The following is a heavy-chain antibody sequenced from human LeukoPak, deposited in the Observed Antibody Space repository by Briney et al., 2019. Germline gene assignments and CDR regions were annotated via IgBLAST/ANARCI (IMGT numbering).Heavy chain of an antibody. J-gene: IGHJ4*02. CDR3: ARPPFYDSSGYHLDY. Sequence: ASVKVSCKASGYTFTGYYIHWVRQAPGQGLEWMGWVNPNSGGTGQGPECMRWVNPNSVGTDYAQKFQGRVTMTRDTSISTAYMELSRLRSDDTAVYYCARPPFYDSSGYHLDYWGQGTLVTVSS. D-gene: IGHD3-22*01. V-gene: IGHV1-2*02. CDR2: VNPNSVGT. CDR1: GYTFTGYY.